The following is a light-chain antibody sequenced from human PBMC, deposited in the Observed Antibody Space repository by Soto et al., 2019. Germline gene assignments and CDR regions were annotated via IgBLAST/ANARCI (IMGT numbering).Light chain of an antibody. Sequence: QSVLTQPHSASGTPGQRVTISCSGSSSNIGSNTVNWYQQLPGTAPKLLIYSNNQRPSGVPDRFSGSKSGTSASLAISGLQSEDEADYYCAAWDDSLNGQVFGGGTKVTVL. CDR1: SSNIGSNT. V-gene: IGLV1-44*01. CDR3: AAWDDSLNGQV. J-gene: IGLJ3*02. CDR2: SNN.